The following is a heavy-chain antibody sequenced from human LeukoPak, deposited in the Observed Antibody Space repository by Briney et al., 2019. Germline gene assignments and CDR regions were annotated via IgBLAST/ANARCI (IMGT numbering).Heavy chain of an antibody. Sequence: GGSLRLSCAASGFTFSSYSMNWVRQAPGKGLEWVSSISSSSSYIYYADSVKGRFTISRDNAKNSLYLQMNSLRAEDTAVYYCARDPEYSYGTFDYWGQGTLVTVSS. CDR3: ARDPEYSYGTFDY. CDR1: GFTFSSYS. CDR2: ISSSSSYI. V-gene: IGHV3-21*01. J-gene: IGHJ4*02. D-gene: IGHD5-18*01.